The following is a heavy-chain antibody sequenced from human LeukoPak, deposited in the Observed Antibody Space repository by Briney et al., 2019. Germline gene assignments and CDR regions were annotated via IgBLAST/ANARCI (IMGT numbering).Heavy chain of an antibody. CDR2: INHSGST. D-gene: IGHD3-22*01. Sequence: SETLSLTCALYGGSFSDYYWSWLRQPPGKGLEWIGEINHSGSTNYNPSLTSRVTMSVDTSKNQFSLKFSSVTAADTAVYYCARGPPRDFGTSGFYYNYWGQGTRVTVSS. CDR3: ARGPPRDFGTSGFYYNY. J-gene: IGHJ4*02. V-gene: IGHV4-34*01. CDR1: GGSFSDYY.